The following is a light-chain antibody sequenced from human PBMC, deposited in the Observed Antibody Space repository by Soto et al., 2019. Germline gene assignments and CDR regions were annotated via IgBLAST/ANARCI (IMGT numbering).Light chain of an antibody. CDR1: QRVSSSY. V-gene: IGKV3-20*01. CDR2: GAS. Sequence: EIVLTQSPGTLSLSPGERATLSCRASQRVSSSYLAWYQQKPGQAPRLLIYGASIRATGIPDRFSGSGSGTDFTLTISRLEPEDFAVYYCQQYGSSPPMYTFGQGTKLEIK. J-gene: IGKJ2*01. CDR3: QQYGSSPPMYT.